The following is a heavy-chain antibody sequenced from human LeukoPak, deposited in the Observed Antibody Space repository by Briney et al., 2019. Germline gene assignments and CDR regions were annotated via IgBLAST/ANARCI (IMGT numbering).Heavy chain of an antibody. Sequence: PSETLSLTCTVSGGSISSTSYYWAWIRQPPGKGLDWIGRTFYSGTTHYNPSLESRVTISVDTSKNQFSLKLTSVTAADPAVYHCARQIRIGDYYGSGSYYNAAGYYWFDPWGQGTLVTVSP. D-gene: IGHD3-10*01. J-gene: IGHJ5*02. CDR1: GGSISSTSYY. V-gene: IGHV4-39*01. CDR3: ARQIRIGDYYGSGSYYNAAGYYWFDP. CDR2: TFYSGTT.